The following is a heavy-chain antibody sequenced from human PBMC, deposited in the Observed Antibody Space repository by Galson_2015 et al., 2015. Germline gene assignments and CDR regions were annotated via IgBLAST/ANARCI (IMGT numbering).Heavy chain of an antibody. CDR2: IIPIFGTA. J-gene: IGHJ4*02. CDR1: GGTFSSYA. D-gene: IGHD6-19*01. V-gene: IGHV1-69*13. Sequence: SVKVSCKASGGTFSSYAISWVRQAPGQGLEWMGGIIPIFGTANYAQKFQGRVTITADESTSTAYMELSSLRSEDTAVYYCARLWLVGPKPPKGSSLDYWGQGTLVTVSS. CDR3: ARLWLVGPKPPKGSSLDY.